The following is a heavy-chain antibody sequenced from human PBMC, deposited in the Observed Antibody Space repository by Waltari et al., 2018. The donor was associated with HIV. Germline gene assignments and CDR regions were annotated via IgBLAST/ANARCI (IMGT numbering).Heavy chain of an antibody. Sequence: EVQLVESGGGLVKPGGSLRLSCAASGFTFSNAWMSWVRQAPGKGLEWVGRIKSKTDGGKTDYAAPVKGRFTISRDDSKNTLYLQMNSLKTEDTAVYYCTTDPLSSSWYYFDYWGQGTLVTVSS. CDR3: TTDPLSSSWYYFDY. V-gene: IGHV3-15*01. CDR1: GFTFSNAW. CDR2: IKSKTDGGKT. J-gene: IGHJ4*02. D-gene: IGHD6-13*01.